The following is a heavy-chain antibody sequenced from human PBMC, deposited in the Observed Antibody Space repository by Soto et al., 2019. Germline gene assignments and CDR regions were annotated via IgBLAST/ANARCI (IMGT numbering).Heavy chain of an antibody. CDR3: ARLYGYYHYMDV. Sequence: QVQLQESGPGLVKPSETLSLTCTVSGGSISSYYWTWIRQPPGKGLEWIGYIYYSGSTNYNPSLKSRVTISGTPSKTQFSLKVSSVTAADTAVYYCARLYGYYHYMDVWGKGTTVTVSS. CDR2: IYYSGST. D-gene: IGHD6-13*01. CDR1: GGSISSYY. J-gene: IGHJ6*03. V-gene: IGHV4-59*08.